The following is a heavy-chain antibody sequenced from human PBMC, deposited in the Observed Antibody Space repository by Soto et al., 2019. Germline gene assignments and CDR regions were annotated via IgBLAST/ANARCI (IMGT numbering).Heavy chain of an antibody. D-gene: IGHD2-15*01. CDR3: ARGTGILGYCSGGSCYSYDWFNP. J-gene: IGHJ5*02. CDR1: GYTFTSYA. CDR2: INAGNGNT. V-gene: IGHV1-3*01. Sequence: VASVKVSCKASGYTFTSYAMHWVRQAPGQRLEWMGWINAGNGNTKYAQKFQGRVTITRDTSASTAYMELSSLRSEDTAVYYCARGTGILGYCSGGSCYSYDWFNPWGQGTLVTVSS.